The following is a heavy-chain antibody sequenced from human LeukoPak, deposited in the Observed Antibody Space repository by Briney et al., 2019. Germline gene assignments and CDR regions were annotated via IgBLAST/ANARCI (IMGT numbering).Heavy chain of an antibody. CDR2: ISGSSIYT. CDR1: GFTFSDYH. D-gene: IGHD3-22*01. Sequence: PGGSLRLSCAASGFTFSDYHMTCIRQAPGKGLEWVSYISGSSIYTRYADSVKGRFTISRDNAKNSLYLQMNSLRAEDTALYYCVRDISGYYFDYWGQGTLVTVSS. CDR3: VRDISGYYFDY. J-gene: IGHJ4*02. V-gene: IGHV3-11*05.